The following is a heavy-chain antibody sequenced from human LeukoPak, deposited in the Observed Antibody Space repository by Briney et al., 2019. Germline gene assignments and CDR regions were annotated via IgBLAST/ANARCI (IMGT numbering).Heavy chain of an antibody. J-gene: IGHJ4*02. V-gene: IGHV4-38-2*01. Sequence: SETLSLTCAVSSYSISTGRYWGWIRQPPGKGLEWIGSIYQSGSTYYNPSLKSRVTISVDTSKNQFSLNLRSVTAADTALYYCAISLSTAGIDYWGQGTLVTVSS. CDR3: AISLSTAGIDY. D-gene: IGHD2-2*01. CDR2: IYQSGST. CDR1: SYSISTGRY.